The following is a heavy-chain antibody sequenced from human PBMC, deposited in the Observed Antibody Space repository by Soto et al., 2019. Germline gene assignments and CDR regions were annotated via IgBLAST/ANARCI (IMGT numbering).Heavy chain of an antibody. J-gene: IGHJ6*02. D-gene: IGHD2-21*02. CDR2: IHYSGSI. Sequence: QVQLQQSGPGLVKPSQTLSLTCTFSGGSISYEYYHWTWIRQSPGKGLEWIGYIHYSGSIIYNPSFKSRVTISVDTSKNQFSLQLSSVTAADTAVYFCAREDDGGDRDYYGLDVWGQGTTVTVSS. CDR3: AREDDGGDRDYYGLDV. CDR1: GGSISYEYYH. V-gene: IGHV4-30-4*08.